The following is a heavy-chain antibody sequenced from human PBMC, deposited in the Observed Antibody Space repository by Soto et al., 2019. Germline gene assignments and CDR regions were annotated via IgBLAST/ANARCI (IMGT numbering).Heavy chain of an antibody. CDR3: ARGRIQLWLGRQLNWFDP. CDR2: ISGSGGST. J-gene: IGHJ5*02. D-gene: IGHD5-18*01. CDR1: GFTFSSYA. Sequence: EVQLLESGGGLVQPGGSLRLSCAASGFTFSSYAMSWVRQAPGKGLEWVSAISGSGGSTYYADSVKGRFTISRDNSKNTLYLQMNSLRAEDTAVYYCARGRIQLWLGRQLNWFDPWGQGTLVTVSS. V-gene: IGHV3-23*01.